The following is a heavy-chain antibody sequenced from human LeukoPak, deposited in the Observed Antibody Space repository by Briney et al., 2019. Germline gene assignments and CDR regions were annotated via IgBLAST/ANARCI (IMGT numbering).Heavy chain of an antibody. J-gene: IGHJ3*02. CDR2: IYTSGST. V-gene: IGHV4-4*07. D-gene: IGHD6-13*01. Sequence: SETLSLTCTVSGGSISSYYWGWIRQPAGKGLEWIGRIYTSGSTNYNPSLKSRVTMSVDTSKNQFSLKLSSVTAADTAVYYCARDIRVRAAAGLDAFDIWGQGTMVTVSS. CDR3: ARDIRVRAAAGLDAFDI. CDR1: GGSISSYY.